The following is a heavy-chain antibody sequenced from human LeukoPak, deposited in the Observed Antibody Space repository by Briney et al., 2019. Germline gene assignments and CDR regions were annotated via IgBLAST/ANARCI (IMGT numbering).Heavy chain of an antibody. V-gene: IGHV4-34*01. CDR3: ARDRVAAALN. D-gene: IGHD6-13*01. J-gene: IGHJ4*02. Sequence: SETLSLTCAVYGGSFSGYYWSWIRQPPGKGLEWIGEIKHSGSSNYNPSLKSRVTISLETSKNQFSLKLSSVTAEDTAVYYCARDRVAAALNWGQGTLVTVSS. CDR2: IKHSGSS. CDR1: GGSFSGYY.